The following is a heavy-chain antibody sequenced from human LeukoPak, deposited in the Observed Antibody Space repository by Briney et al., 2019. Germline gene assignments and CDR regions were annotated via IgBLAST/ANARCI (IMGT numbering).Heavy chain of an antibody. V-gene: IGHV3-23*01. Sequence: PGGSLRLSCAASGFTFSSYAMSWLRQTPQKGLEWDSGISVTGDITYYADSVKGRFTIARDNSRTTLYLQLNSLRADDTAVYYCAKSHITRYPLQYYFDLWGQGAQVIVSS. CDR1: GFTFSSYA. CDR3: AKSHITRYPLQYYFDL. J-gene: IGHJ4*02. CDR2: ISVTGDIT. D-gene: IGHD2-21*01.